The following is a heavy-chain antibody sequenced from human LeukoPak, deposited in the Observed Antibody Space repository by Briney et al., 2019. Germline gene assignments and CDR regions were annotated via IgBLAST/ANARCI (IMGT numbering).Heavy chain of an antibody. Sequence: ASVKVSCKASGGTFSSYDINWVRQATGQGLEWMGWMSPNSGNTGYAQKFQGRVTMTRDTSISTAYMELSSLRSEDTAVYYCASNPPRTGDFNYWGQGALVTVSS. D-gene: IGHD7-27*01. CDR3: ASNPPRTGDFNY. J-gene: IGHJ4*02. CDR2: MSPNSGNT. CDR1: GGTFSSYD. V-gene: IGHV1-8*02.